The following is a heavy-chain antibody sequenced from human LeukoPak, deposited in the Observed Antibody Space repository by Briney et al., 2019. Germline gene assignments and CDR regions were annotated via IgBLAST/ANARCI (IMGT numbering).Heavy chain of an antibody. J-gene: IGHJ6*02. CDR1: GYTVTSYA. CDR2: INACNGNT. D-gene: IGHD3-9*01. Sequence: ALVRVCCKASGYTVTSYAMHWGGQAPGQRLGGMGWINACNGNTKYSQKFQGRVTITRDTSASTAYMELSSLRSEDTAVYYCAREWVYYDILPGSKYGMDVWGQGPTVTVSS. CDR3: AREWVYYDILPGSKYGMDV. V-gene: IGHV1-3*01.